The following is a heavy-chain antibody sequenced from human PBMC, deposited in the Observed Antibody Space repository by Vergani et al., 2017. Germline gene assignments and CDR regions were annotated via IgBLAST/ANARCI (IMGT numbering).Heavy chain of an antibody. V-gene: IGHV3-30-3*01. J-gene: IGHJ6*03. CDR1: GFTFGDHG. CDR2: ISYDGTNK. Sequence: QVQLVESGGGVVQPGRSLRLSCAASGFTFGDHGIHWVRRAPGKGLEWVALISYDGTNKYYTNSVRGRFTISRDNSKSTLFLQMNSLRVEDMAVYYCARDRGDWRYSRCFYYYYMDVWGKGTTVTVSS. CDR3: ARDRGDWRYSRCFYYYYMDV. D-gene: IGHD2-8*02.